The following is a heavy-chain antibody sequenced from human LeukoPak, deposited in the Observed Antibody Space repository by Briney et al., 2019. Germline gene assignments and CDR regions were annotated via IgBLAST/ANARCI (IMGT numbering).Heavy chain of an antibody. CDR2: INPIFGTA. J-gene: IGHJ6*04. V-gene: IGHV1-69*13. Sequence: ASVKVSCKASGGTFSSYAISWVRQAPGQGLEWMGGINPIFGTANYAQKFQGRVTITADESTSTAYMELSSLRSEDTAVYYCARNAVPDRPFSGMDVWGKGTTVTVSS. CDR3: ARNAVPDRPFSGMDV. CDR1: GGTFSSYA. D-gene: IGHD2-2*01.